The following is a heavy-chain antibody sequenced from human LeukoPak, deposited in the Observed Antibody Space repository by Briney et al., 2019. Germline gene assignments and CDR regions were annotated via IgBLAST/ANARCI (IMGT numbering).Heavy chain of an antibody. D-gene: IGHD2-21*02. V-gene: IGHV3-21*01. CDR2: ISSSSSYI. CDR3: ARDGSDCGGDCYSFFFDY. CDR1: GFTFSSYS. J-gene: IGHJ4*02. Sequence: GGSLRLSCAASGFTFSSYSMNWVRQAPGKGLERVSSISSSSSYIYYADSVKGRFTISRDNAKNSLYLQMNSLRAEDTAVYYCARDGSDCGGDCYSFFFDYWGQGTLVTVSS.